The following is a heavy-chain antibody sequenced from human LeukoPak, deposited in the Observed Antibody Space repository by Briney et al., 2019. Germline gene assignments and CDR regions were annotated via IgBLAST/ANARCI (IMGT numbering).Heavy chain of an antibody. V-gene: IGHV1-18*01. CDR1: GYTFTSYG. D-gene: IGHD6-6*01. CDR2: ISAYNGNT. Sequence: ASVKVSCKASGYTFTSYGISWVRQAPGQGLGWMGWISAYNGNTNYAQKLQGRVTMTTDTSTSTAYMELRSLRSDDTAVYYCARAHSSSAHYYYGMDVWGQGTTVTVSS. CDR3: ARAHSSSAHYYYGMDV. J-gene: IGHJ6*02.